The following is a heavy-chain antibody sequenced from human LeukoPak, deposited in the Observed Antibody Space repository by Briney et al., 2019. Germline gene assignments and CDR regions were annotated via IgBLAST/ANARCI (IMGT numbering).Heavy chain of an antibody. CDR3: ARSRPPHYHQDYMVV. CDR1: KFTLSGYW. D-gene: IGHD1-14*01. CDR2: VNSDGAGT. Sequence: GGSLRLSCAASKFTLSGYWIHWVRQASGKGLVWVSRVNSDGAGTTYADFVKGRFTISRDDARNIVYLQMNSLTAEDTAVYYCARSRPPHYHQDYMVVWGKGTTVTVSS. J-gene: IGHJ6*03. V-gene: IGHV3-74*03.